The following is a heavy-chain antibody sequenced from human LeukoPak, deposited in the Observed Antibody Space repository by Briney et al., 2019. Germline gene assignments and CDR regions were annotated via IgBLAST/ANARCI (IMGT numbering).Heavy chain of an antibody. J-gene: IGHJ4*02. Sequence: SETLSLTCAVYGGSFSGYYWSWIRQPPGKGLEWIGEINHSGSTNYNPSLKSRVTISVDTSKNQFSLKLSPVTAADTAVYYCARGWSRRLRYFDYWGQGTLVTVSS. D-gene: IGHD2-21*02. V-gene: IGHV4-34*01. CDR1: GGSFSGYY. CDR2: INHSGST. CDR3: ARGWSRRLRYFDY.